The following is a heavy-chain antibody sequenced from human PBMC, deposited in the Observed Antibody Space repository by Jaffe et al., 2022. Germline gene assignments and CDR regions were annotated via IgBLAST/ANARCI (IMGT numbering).Heavy chain of an antibody. D-gene: IGHD1-7*01. CDR3: ARDNNWNYVGAFDI. Sequence: QVQLQESGPGLVKPSQTLSLTCTVSGGSISSGSYYWSWIRQPAGKGLEWIGRIYTSGSTNYNPSLKSRVTISVDTSKNQFSLKLSSVTAADTAVYYCARDNNWNYVGAFDIWGQGTMVTVSS. CDR1: GGSISSGSYY. V-gene: IGHV4-61*02. J-gene: IGHJ3*02. CDR2: IYTSGST.